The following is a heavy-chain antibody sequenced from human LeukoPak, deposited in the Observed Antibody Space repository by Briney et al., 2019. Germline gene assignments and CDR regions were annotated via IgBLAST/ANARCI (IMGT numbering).Heavy chain of an antibody. J-gene: IGHJ5*02. D-gene: IGHD3-22*01. V-gene: IGHV3-23*01. CDR3: AKDYSTSMIVVVITRFDP. CDR2: ISGSGGSA. Sequence: GGSLRLSCAASGFTFSSYAMSWVRQAPGKGLEWVSAISGSGGSAYYADSVKGRFTISRDNSKNTLYLQMSSLRAEDTAVYYCAKDYSTSMIVVVITRFDPWGQGTLVTASS. CDR1: GFTFSSYA.